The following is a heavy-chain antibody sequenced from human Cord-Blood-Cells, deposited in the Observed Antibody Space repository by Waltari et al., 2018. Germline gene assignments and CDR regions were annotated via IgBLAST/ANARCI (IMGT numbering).Heavy chain of an antibody. J-gene: IGHJ4*02. D-gene: IGHD2-15*01. V-gene: IGHV4-39*07. CDR3: ARGGDCSGGSCYSSFDY. CDR2: IYYSGGT. Sequence: QLQLQESGPGLVKPSETLSLTCTVSGGSISSSSYYWGWIRQPPGKGLEWIGSIYYSGGTYYNPAIKSRVTISVDTAKNQFSLKLSSVTAADTAVYYCARGGDCSGGSCYSSFDYWGQGTLVTVSS. CDR1: GGSISSSSYY.